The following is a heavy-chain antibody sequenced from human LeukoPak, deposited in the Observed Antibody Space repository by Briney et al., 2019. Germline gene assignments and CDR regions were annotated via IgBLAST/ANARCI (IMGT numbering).Heavy chain of an antibody. D-gene: IGHD1-14*01. CDR3: TTHLPYNY. Sequence: GGSLRLSCAASGFTFTNAWMSWVRQAPGKGLEWVGHIKSKTDGGTTDYAAPVKGRFTISRDDSKNTLFLQMNSLKTEDTAVYYCTTHLPYNYWGQGTLVTVSS. CDR2: IKSKTDGGTT. V-gene: IGHV3-15*01. J-gene: IGHJ4*02. CDR1: GFTFTNAW.